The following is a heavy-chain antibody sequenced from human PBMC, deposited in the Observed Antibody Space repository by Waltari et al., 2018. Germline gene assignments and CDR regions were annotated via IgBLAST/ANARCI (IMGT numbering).Heavy chain of an antibody. CDR3: AKRNKQYLKTYYYYGMDV. V-gene: IGHV3-23*04. Sequence: EVQLVESGGGLVQPGGSLRLSCAASGFTFSSYAMSWVRQAPGKGLEWVSAISGSGGSTYYADSVKGRFTISRDNSKNTLYLQMNSLRAEDTAVYYCAKRNKQYLKTYYYYGMDVWGQGTTVTVSS. D-gene: IGHD2-2*01. CDR1: GFTFSSYA. CDR2: ISGSGGST. J-gene: IGHJ6*02.